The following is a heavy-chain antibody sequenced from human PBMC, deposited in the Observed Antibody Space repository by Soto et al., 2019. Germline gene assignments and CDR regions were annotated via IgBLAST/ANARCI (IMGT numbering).Heavy chain of an antibody. CDR2: IYYSGST. V-gene: IGHV4-31*03. J-gene: IGHJ6*02. CDR3: AREVQGITIFGVVFYGMDV. CDR1: GGSISSGGYY. Sequence: QVQLQESGPGLVKPSQTLSLTCTVSGGSISSGGYYWSWIRQHPGKGLEWIGYIYYSGSTYYNPSLKSRVTISVDTSKNQFSLKLSSVTAADTAVYYCAREVQGITIFGVVFYGMDVWGQGTTVTVSS. D-gene: IGHD3-3*01.